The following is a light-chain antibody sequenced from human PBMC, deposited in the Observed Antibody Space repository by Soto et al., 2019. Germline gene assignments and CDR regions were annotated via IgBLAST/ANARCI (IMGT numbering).Light chain of an antibody. CDR2: LEGSGSY. J-gene: IGLJ1*01. CDR3: ATWDSKTPYV. CDR1: SGHSIYI. V-gene: IGLV4-60*03. Sequence: MAQSASACTSLGASIKLTCTLSSGHSIYIIAWHQQQPWKAPRYLMKLEGSGSYNKGSGVPDLFSGSSYWADRYLTISNLQSEAEADYCCATWDSKTPYVFGTWTTGTV.